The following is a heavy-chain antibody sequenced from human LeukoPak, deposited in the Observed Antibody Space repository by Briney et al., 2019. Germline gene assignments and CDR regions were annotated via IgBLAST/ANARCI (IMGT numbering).Heavy chain of an antibody. D-gene: IGHD4-23*01. CDR1: GGSFIGYH. V-gene: IGHV4-34*01. CDR2: INHSRST. CDR3: ARDPTTVVTTPYYFDD. Sequence: SETLSLTCAVSGGSFIGYHWNWIRQPPGKGLEWIGEINHSRSTNYNPSLKSRVTISVDTSKNQFSLKLRSVTAADTAVYYCARDPTTVVTTPYYFDDWGQGTLVTVSS. J-gene: IGHJ4*02.